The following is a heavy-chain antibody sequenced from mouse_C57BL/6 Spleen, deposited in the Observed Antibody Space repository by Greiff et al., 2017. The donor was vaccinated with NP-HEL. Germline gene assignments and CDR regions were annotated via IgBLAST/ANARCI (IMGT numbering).Heavy chain of an antibody. Sequence: QVQLQQSGAELVRPGASVTLSCKASGYTFTDYEMHWVKQTPVHGLEWIGAIDPETGGTAYNQKFKGKAILTADKSSSTAYMELRSLTSEDSAVYYCTSGGIYYGYDGAMDYWGQGTSVTVSS. CDR3: TSGGIYYGYDGAMDY. D-gene: IGHD2-2*01. CDR1: GYTFTDYE. J-gene: IGHJ4*01. V-gene: IGHV1-15*01. CDR2: IDPETGGT.